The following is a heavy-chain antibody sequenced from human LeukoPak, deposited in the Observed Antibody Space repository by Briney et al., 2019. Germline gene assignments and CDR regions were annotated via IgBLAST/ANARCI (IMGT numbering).Heavy chain of an antibody. Sequence: GGSLRLSCAASGFTFSSYGLHWVRQAPGEGLEWVAFIRYDGSNKDYTDSVKGRFTISRDNSKNTLYLQMNSLRAEDTAVYYCARAREGFDYWGQGTLVTVSS. J-gene: IGHJ4*02. CDR2: IRYDGSNK. CDR3: ARAREGFDY. CDR1: GFTFSSYG. V-gene: IGHV3-30*02.